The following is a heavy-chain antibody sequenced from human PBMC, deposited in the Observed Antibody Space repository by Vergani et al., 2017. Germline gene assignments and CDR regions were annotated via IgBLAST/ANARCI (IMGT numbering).Heavy chain of an antibody. CDR1: GFTFSSYA. Sequence: EVQLLESGGGLVQPGGSLRLSCAASGFTFSSYAMSWVRQAPGKGLEWVSAISGSGGSTYYADSVKGRFTISRDNSKNTLYLQMNSLRAEDTAVYYCAXGTGYPLFEAFATYYYYYMDVWGKGTTVTVSS. J-gene: IGHJ6*03. CDR3: AXGTGYPLFEAFATYYYYYMDV. CDR2: ISGSGGST. V-gene: IGHV3-23*01. D-gene: IGHD3/OR15-3a*01.